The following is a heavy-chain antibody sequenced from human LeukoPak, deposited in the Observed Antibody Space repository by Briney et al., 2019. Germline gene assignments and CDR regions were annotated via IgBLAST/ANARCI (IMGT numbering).Heavy chain of an antibody. CDR3: ARLPLYYDSSGYRD. D-gene: IGHD3-22*01. CDR1: GYSISSGYY. J-gene: IGHJ4*02. CDR2: IYHSGST. Sequence: PSETLSLTCAVSGYSISSGYYWVWIRQPPGKGLEWIGSIYHSGSTYYNPSLKSRVTISVDTSKNQFSLKLSSVTAADTAVYYCARLPLYYDSSGYRDWGQGTLVTVSS. V-gene: IGHV4-38-2*01.